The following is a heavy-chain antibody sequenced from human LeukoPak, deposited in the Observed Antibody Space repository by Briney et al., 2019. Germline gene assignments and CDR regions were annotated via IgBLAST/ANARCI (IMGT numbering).Heavy chain of an antibody. CDR2: IYYSGST. J-gene: IGHJ4*02. D-gene: IGHD1-26*01. CDR1: GGSISSYY. CDR3: ARHGGSGSYFAS. Sequence: SETLSLTCTVSGGSISSYYWSWIRQPPGKGLEWIGYIYYSGSTNYNPSLKSRVTISVDTSKNQFSLKLSSVTAADTAVYYCARHGGSGSYFASWGQGTLVTVSS. V-gene: IGHV4-59*08.